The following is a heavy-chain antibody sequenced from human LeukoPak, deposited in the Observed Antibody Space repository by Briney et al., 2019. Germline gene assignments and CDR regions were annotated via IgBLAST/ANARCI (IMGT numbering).Heavy chain of an antibody. V-gene: IGHV1-2*02. J-gene: IGHJ5*02. Sequence: ASVKVSCKASGYTFTGYYMHWVRQAPGQGLEWMGWINPNSGGTNYAQKFQGRVTMTRDTSISTAYMELSRLRSDDTAVYYCARGLGYYGSGSYYNSHQGKNWFDPWGQGTLVTVSS. D-gene: IGHD3-10*01. CDR3: ARGLGYYGSGSYYNSHQGKNWFDP. CDR1: GYTFTGYY. CDR2: INPNSGGT.